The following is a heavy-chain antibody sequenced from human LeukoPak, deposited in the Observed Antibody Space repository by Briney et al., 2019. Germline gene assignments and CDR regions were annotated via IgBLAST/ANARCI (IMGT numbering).Heavy chain of an antibody. CDR3: ARDTWIRIDY. Sequence: GGSLRLSCAASGFTFDDYAMHWVRQAPGKGLEWVSLISWDGGSTYYADSVKGRFTISRDNAKNSLYLQMNSLRAEDTAVYYCARDTWIRIDYWGQGTLVTVSS. CDR1: GFTFDDYA. CDR2: ISWDGGST. V-gene: IGHV3-43D*03. D-gene: IGHD5-18*01. J-gene: IGHJ4*02.